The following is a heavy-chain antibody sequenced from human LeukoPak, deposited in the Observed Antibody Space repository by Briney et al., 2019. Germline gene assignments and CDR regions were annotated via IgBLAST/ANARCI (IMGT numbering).Heavy chain of an antibody. J-gene: IGHJ4*02. Sequence: PGGSLRLSCAASGFTFSSYGMHWVRQAPGKGLEWVAVIWYDGSNKYYADSVKGRFTISRDNSKNTLYLQMNSLRAEDTAVYYCAKSWDWLLSLLDYWGQGTLVTVSS. D-gene: IGHD3/OR15-3a*01. CDR3: AKSWDWLLSLLDY. CDR2: IWYDGSNK. V-gene: IGHV3-33*06. CDR1: GFTFSSYG.